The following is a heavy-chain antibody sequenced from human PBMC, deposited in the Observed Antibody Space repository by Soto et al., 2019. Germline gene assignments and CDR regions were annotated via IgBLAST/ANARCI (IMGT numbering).Heavy chain of an antibody. CDR1: RFTLTSNS. CDR2: ITSSSSTI. J-gene: IGHJ4*02. Sequence: LXLSCDASRFTLTSNSMNWVRQAPGKGLEWISYITSSSSTIYYADSVKGRFTISRDNAKNSLYLQMNSLRDDDTAVYYCARGRVGTAYFDDWGQGALVTVSS. V-gene: IGHV3-48*02. D-gene: IGHD2-21*02. CDR3: ARGRVGTAYFDD.